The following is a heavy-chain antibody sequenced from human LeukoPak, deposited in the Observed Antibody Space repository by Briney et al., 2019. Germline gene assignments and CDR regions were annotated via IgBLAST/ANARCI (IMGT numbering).Heavy chain of an antibody. V-gene: IGHV3-48*04. CDR2: ISITSSTK. Sequence: GGSLRLSCAASGFTFSRDAMSWVRQAPGKGLEWVSYISITSSTKYYADAVRGRFSISGDNARNSLYLQMDSLGAEDTAVYFCARDTWGFENWGQGTLVTVSS. CDR3: ARDTWGFEN. CDR1: GFTFSRDA. J-gene: IGHJ4*02. D-gene: IGHD3-16*01.